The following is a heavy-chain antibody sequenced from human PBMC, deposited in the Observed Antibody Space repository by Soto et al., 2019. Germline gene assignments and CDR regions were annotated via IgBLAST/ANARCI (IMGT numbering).Heavy chain of an antibody. CDR1: GYTFTMYD. CDR3: ARGRDGYNSYYFDY. D-gene: IGHD5-12*01. V-gene: IGHV1-8*01. J-gene: IGHJ4*02. Sequence: ASVKVSCKASGYTFTMYDINCVVQATGQGLDWMGWMNPNSGNTGYAQKFQGRVTMTRNTSISTAYMELSSLRSEDTAVYYCARGRDGYNSYYFDYWGQGTLVTVSS. CDR2: MNPNSGNT.